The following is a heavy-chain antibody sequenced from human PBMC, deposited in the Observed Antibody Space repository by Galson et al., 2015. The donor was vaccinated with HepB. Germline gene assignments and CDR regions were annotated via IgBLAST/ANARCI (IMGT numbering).Heavy chain of an antibody. CDR2: MNPKNGDT. D-gene: IGHD1-26*01. Sequence: SVKVSCKASGYTFTSYEINWVRQATGQGLEWMGWMNPKNGDTGYAQNFQGRFTMTRNTSISTVYMDLSSLRSEDTAVYYCARGTGSYGYWGQEPWSPSPQ. J-gene: IGHJ4*01. CDR1: GYTFTSYE. CDR3: ARGTGSYGY. V-gene: IGHV1-8*01.